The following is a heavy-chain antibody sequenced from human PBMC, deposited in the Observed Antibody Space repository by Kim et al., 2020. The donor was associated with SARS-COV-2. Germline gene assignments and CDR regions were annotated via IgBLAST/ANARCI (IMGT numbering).Heavy chain of an antibody. D-gene: IGHD3-9*01. V-gene: IGHV4-59*08. CDR1: GGSFSSYY. Sequence: SETLSLTCTVSGGSFSSYYWSWIRQHQGKGLEWIVSIYYSGSTNSNRSLQSRATISVDKPKTNFSMTLNFVNAADTAVYYGAGAVVLRTFGSLQNWFD. CDR2: IYYSGST. CDR3: AGAVVLRTFGSLQNWFD. J-gene: IGHJ5*01.